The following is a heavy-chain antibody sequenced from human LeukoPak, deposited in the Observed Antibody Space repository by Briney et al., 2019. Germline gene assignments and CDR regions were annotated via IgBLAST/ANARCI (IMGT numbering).Heavy chain of an antibody. D-gene: IGHD3-22*01. J-gene: IGHJ4*02. V-gene: IGHV4-4*07. CDR2: IHNSGTT. Sequence: PSETLSLTCTVSGGSSTNYYWSWIRQPAGKGLEYIGRIHNSGTTNYNPSLKSRVTMSMDTSKNQFSLNLTSVTAADTAVYYCARGIGSGYPYYFDYWGQGTLVSVSS. CDR1: GGSSTNYY. CDR3: ARGIGSGYPYYFDY.